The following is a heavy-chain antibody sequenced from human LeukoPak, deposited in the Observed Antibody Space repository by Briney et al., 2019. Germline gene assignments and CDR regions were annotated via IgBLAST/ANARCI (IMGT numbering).Heavy chain of an antibody. D-gene: IGHD3-3*01. CDR1: GYTLTELS. J-gene: IGHJ4*02. CDR2: FDSEDGET. Sequence: ASVKVSCKVSGYTLTELSMHWVRQAPGKRLEWMGGFDSEDGETIFAQNLQGRFTMTEGTSTHTAYMELTNLTSEDTAVYYCATDPLRRRFLEWLYLQDWGQGTLVTVSS. V-gene: IGHV1-24*01. CDR3: ATDPLRRRFLEWLYLQD.